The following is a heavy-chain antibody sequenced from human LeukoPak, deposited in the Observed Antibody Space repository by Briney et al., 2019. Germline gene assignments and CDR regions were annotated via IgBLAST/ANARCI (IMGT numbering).Heavy chain of an antibody. CDR2: ISSSSSTI. CDR1: GFTFSSYS. D-gene: IGHD3-22*01. J-gene: IGHJ4*02. V-gene: IGHV3-48*04. Sequence: PGGSLRLSCAASGFTFSSYSMNWVRQAPGKGLEWVSYISSSSSTIYYADSVKGRFTISRDNAKNSLYLQMNSLRAEDTALYYCAKDRDPNYYDSSGYPDYWGQGTLVTVSS. CDR3: AKDRDPNYYDSSGYPDY.